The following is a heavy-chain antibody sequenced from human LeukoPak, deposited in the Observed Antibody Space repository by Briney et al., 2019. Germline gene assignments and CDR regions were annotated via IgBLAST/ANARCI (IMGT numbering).Heavy chain of an antibody. J-gene: IGHJ4*02. Sequence: PGGSLRLSCAASGFTFSSYSMNWVRQAPGKGLEWVSSISSSSSYIYYADSVKGRFTISRDNAKNSLYLQMNSLRAEDTAVYYCAKVPAAIRYYFDYWGQGTLVIVSS. V-gene: IGHV3-21*04. CDR2: ISSSSSYI. D-gene: IGHD2-2*01. CDR3: AKVPAAIRYYFDY. CDR1: GFTFSSYS.